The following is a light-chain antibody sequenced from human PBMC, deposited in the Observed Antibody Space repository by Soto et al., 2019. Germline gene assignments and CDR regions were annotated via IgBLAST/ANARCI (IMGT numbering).Light chain of an antibody. CDR3: QVWDTTTDHVV. Sequence: SSEVPQPPSVSVAPGQTAGITCGGNNIGSKSVHWYHQKPGQAPVLVVYNDRARPSGSPERFSGSNSGDTAALTISRVGAGDEATYYCQVWDTTTDHVVFGGGTK. J-gene: IGLJ2*01. CDR1: NIGSKS. CDR2: NDR. V-gene: IGLV3-21*02.